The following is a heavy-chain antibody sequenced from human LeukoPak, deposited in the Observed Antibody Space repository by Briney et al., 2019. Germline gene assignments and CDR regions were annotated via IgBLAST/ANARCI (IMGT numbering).Heavy chain of an antibody. V-gene: IGHV3-53*01. J-gene: IGHJ4*02. D-gene: IGHD7-27*01. Sequence: GGSLRLSCAASGFTVSSNYMSWVRQAPGKGLEWVSVIYSGGSTYYADSVKGRFTISRDNSKNTLYLQMNSLRAEDTAVYYCAKAGGNWVNYYFDYWGQGTLVTVSS. CDR1: GFTVSSNY. CDR2: IYSGGST. CDR3: AKAGGNWVNYYFDY.